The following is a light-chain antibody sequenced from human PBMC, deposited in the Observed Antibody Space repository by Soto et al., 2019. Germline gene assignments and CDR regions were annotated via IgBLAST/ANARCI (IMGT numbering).Light chain of an antibody. CDR3: CSYAGSSTLV. Sequence: QSALTQPASVSGSPGQSITISCTGTSSDVGSYKFVSWYQQHPGKAPKLMIYESSKRPSGVSYRFSGSKSGNTASLTISGLQAEDEADYYCCSYAGSSTLVFGGGTKLTVL. J-gene: IGLJ2*01. CDR2: ESS. V-gene: IGLV2-23*01. CDR1: SSDVGSYKF.